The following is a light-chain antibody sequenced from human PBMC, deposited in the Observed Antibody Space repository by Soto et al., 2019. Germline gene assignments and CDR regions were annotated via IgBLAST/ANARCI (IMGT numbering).Light chain of an antibody. CDR3: SSYAGINNLV. J-gene: IGLJ3*02. V-gene: IGLV2-8*01. Sequence: QSALTQPPSASGSPGQSVTTSCTGTSSDVGGYNSVSWYQQHPGKAPKLMTYEVNKRPSGVPDRFSGSKSGNTASLTVSGLQADDEADYYCSSYAGINNLVFGGGTQLTVL. CDR2: EVN. CDR1: SSDVGGYNS.